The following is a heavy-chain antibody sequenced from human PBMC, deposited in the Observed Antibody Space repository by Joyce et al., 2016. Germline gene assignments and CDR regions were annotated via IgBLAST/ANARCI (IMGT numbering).Heavy chain of an antibody. CDR2: MGSSGSIK. CDR3: ARDGSRSGGDY. D-gene: IGHD6-19*01. V-gene: IGHV3-48*01. Sequence: EVQLVQSGGGLVQPGASLRLSCAGSGFIFSKYGINWVREAPGKGLGWDSYMGSSGSIKQYADSVEGRFTISRDYGKNSLYLQMNSLRAEDTAVYYCARDGSRSGGDYWGQGNLVTVSS. CDR1: GFIFSKYG. J-gene: IGHJ4*02.